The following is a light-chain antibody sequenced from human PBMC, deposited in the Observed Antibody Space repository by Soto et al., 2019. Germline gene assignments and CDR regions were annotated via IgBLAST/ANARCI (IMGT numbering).Light chain of an antibody. CDR3: SSYTSSDTYV. J-gene: IGLJ1*01. CDR1: SSDVGSYNR. CDR2: EVT. Sequence: QSALTRPPSVSGSPGQAVTISCTGTSSDVGSYNRVSWYQQPPGTAPKLMIYEVTNRPSGVPDRFPGSKSGNTASLTISGLQAEDEADYYCSSYTSSDTYVFGTGTKVTVL. V-gene: IGLV2-18*02.